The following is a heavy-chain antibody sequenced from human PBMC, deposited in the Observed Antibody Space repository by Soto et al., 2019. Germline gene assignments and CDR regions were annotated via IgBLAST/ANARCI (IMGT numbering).Heavy chain of an antibody. CDR2: FNAEDGET. J-gene: IGHJ6*02. CDR3: ARELIVVTAIRHKYYYYGMDV. Sequence: ASVKVSWKVAGYALTELSMHWVRQAPGKGLEWMGGFNAEDGETIYAQKFQGRVTMTRDTSASTAYMELSSLRSEDTAVYYCARELIVVTAIRHKYYYYGMDVWGQGTTVTVSS. CDR1: GYALTELS. D-gene: IGHD2-21*02. V-gene: IGHV1-24*01.